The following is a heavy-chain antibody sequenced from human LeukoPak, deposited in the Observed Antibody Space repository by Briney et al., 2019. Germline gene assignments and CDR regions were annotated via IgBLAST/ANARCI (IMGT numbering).Heavy chain of an antibody. D-gene: IGHD3-10*02. Sequence: GESLKISCGLSGYSFTNYWIAWVRQMPGKGLGCMGFISPGDSDTRYSPSFQGQVTISADKSINTAYLQWSSLKASDTAMYYCARRASGMYGEGFDYWGQGTLVTVSS. CDR3: ARRASGMYGEGFDY. V-gene: IGHV5-51*01. CDR1: GYSFTNYW. J-gene: IGHJ4*02. CDR2: ISPGDSDT.